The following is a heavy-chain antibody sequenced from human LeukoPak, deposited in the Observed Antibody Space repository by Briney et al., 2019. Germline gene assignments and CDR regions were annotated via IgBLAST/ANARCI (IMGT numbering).Heavy chain of an antibody. CDR1: GFTSSTYW. J-gene: IGHJ3*02. CDR3: AMDYGLDAFDI. CDR2: IKEDGSET. Sequence: GGSLRLSCAASGFTSSTYWMSCVRQAPGKGLEWVANIKEDGSETDYAGSVKGRFTISRDNAKKSLYLQMNSLRVEDTAVYYCAMDYGLDAFDISGQGTMVTVSS. V-gene: IGHV3-7*04. D-gene: IGHD3/OR15-3a*01.